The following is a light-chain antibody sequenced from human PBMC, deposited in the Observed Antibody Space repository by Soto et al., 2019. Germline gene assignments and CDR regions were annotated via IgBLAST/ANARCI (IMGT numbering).Light chain of an antibody. V-gene: IGKV3-20*01. CDR3: QQYTGPPTT. Sequence: EIILTQSPDTLSLSPGERATLSCRASQTFSSNYLAWCQQRPGQAPRLLIYGASTRAAGIPDRFSGSGSGSDFTLTITRLEPEDSAVYFCQQYTGPPTTLGQGTRLEIK. CDR2: GAS. J-gene: IGKJ5*01. CDR1: QTFSSNY.